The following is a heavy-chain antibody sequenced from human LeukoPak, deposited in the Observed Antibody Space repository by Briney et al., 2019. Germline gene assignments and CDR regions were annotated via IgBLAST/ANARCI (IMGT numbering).Heavy chain of an antibody. CDR1: GFTFSSYA. J-gene: IGHJ4*02. D-gene: IGHD3-3*01. CDR2: ISYDGSNK. Sequence: PGRSLRLSCAASGFTFSSYAMHWVRQAPGKGLEWVAVISYDGSNKYYADSVKGRFTISRDNSKNTLYLQMNSLRAEDTAVYYCARAFYDFWSGYEVDYWGQGTLVTVSS. V-gene: IGHV3-30-3*01. CDR3: ARAFYDFWSGYEVDY.